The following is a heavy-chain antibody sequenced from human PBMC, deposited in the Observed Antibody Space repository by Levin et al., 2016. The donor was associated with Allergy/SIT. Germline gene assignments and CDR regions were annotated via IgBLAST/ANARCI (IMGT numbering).Heavy chain of an antibody. D-gene: IGHD3-10*01. J-gene: IGHJ6*02. Sequence: WVRQAPGQGLEWMGWISAYNGNTNYAQKLQGRVTMTTDTSTSTAYMELRSLRSDDTAVYYCALHQRTKYGSGTVVDYGMDVWGQGTTVTVSS. V-gene: IGHV1-18*01. CDR2: ISAYNGNT. CDR3: ALHQRTKYGSGTVVDYGMDV.